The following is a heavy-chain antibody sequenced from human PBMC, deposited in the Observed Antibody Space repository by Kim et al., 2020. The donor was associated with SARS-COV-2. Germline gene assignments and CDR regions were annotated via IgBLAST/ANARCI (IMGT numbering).Heavy chain of an antibody. CDR1: GYTFTGYY. CDR3: AREVITMVRGGRDSLGY. Sequence: ASVKVSCKASGYTFTGYYMHWVRQAPGQGLEWMGWINPNSGGTNYAQKFQGRVTMTRDTSISTAYMELSRLRSDDTAVYDCAREVITMVRGGRDSLGYWGQGTLVTVSS. V-gene: IGHV1-2*02. D-gene: IGHD3-10*01. CDR2: INPNSGGT. J-gene: IGHJ4*02.